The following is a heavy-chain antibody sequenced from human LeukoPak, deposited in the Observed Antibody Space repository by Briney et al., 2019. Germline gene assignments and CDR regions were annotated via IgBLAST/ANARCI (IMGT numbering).Heavy chain of an antibody. J-gene: IGHJ4*02. D-gene: IGHD3-10*01. CDR2: ISGSGSST. Sequence: GGSLRLSCAASGFTFSNYAVSRVRQAPGKGLEWVSAISGSGSSTYYADSVKGRFTISRDNSKDTLYLQMNSLRAEDTAVYYCAKDVSHRPGRGGGDYWGQGTLVTVSS. V-gene: IGHV3-23*01. CDR1: GFTFSNYA. CDR3: AKDVSHRPGRGGGDY.